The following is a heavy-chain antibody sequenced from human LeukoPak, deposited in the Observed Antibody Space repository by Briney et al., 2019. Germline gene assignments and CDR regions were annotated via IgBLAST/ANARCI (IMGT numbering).Heavy chain of an antibody. CDR1: GFTFSSYT. CDR3: AKLSSYNSGWG. CDR2: ISGSGSST. J-gene: IGHJ4*02. V-gene: IGHV3-23*01. D-gene: IGHD6-19*01. Sequence: HPGESLRLSCAASGFTFSSYTMNWVRQAPGKGLEWVSGISGSGSSTYYADSVKGRFTISRDNSKNTVYLQMNSLRAEDTAVYYCAKLSSYNSGWGWGQGTLVTVSS.